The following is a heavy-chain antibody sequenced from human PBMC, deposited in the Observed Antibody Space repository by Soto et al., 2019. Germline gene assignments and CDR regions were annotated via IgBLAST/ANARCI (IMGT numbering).Heavy chain of an antibody. CDR3: AHRQTYCGGDCYSGFDY. Sequence: QITLKESGPPLVKPTQTLTLTCTFSGFSLSTSGVGVGWIRQPPGKALEWLALIYWDDDKRYSPSLKSRLTITKDTSKNQGVLTMTNMDPVDTATYYCAHRQTYCGGDCYSGFDYWGQGTLVTVSS. D-gene: IGHD2-21*02. V-gene: IGHV2-5*02. CDR2: IYWDDDK. J-gene: IGHJ4*02. CDR1: GFSLSTSGVG.